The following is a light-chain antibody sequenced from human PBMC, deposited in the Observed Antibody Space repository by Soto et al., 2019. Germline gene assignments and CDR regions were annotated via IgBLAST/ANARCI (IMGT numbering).Light chain of an antibody. CDR2: AAS. CDR3: QQNYSLPST. V-gene: IGKV1-9*01. J-gene: IGKJ5*01. CDR1: QGISSY. Sequence: DIQLTQSPSFLSASVGDRVTITCRASQGISSYLAWYQQKPGKAPKLLIYAASTLQSGVPSRFSGSGSGTEFTLTISSLQPEDFATYYCQQNYSLPSTFGQGTRLEIK.